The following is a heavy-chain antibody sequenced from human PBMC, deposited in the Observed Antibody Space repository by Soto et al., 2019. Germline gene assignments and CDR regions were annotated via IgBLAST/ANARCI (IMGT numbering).Heavy chain of an antibody. D-gene: IGHD3-16*01. V-gene: IGHV3-48*02. CDR2: IHSIRSII. Sequence: EVQLVESGGGLVQPGGSLRLSCAVSGFTFSSHAMNWVRQAPGKGLEWVAYIHSIRSIIYYADSVKGRFTISRDNAKNSLYLQMDSPRDEDTAVYYCARDARNADYDYWGQGTLVTVSS. J-gene: IGHJ4*02. CDR1: GFTFSSHA. CDR3: ARDARNADYDY.